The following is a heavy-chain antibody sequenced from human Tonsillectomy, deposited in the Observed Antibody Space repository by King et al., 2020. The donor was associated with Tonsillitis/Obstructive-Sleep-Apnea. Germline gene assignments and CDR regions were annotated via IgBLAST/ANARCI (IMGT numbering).Heavy chain of an antibody. J-gene: IGHJ4*02. V-gene: IGHV4-4*02. D-gene: IGHD2-2*01. CDR1: GGSISSSNW. CDR2: IYHSGGT. Sequence: LQLQESGPGLVKPSGTLSLTCAVSGGSISSSNWWSWVRQPPGKGLEWIGEIYHSGGTNYNPSPKRRVTISVDKSKNQFSLKLSSVTAADTAVYYCARRFPRGYCSSTSCYGDFDYWGQGTLVTVSS. CDR3: ARRFPRGYCSSTSCYGDFDY.